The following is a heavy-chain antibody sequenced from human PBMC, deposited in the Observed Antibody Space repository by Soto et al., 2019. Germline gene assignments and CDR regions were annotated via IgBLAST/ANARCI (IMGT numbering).Heavy chain of an antibody. CDR1: GGSISSYY. V-gene: IGHV4-59*01. CDR2: IYYSGST. J-gene: IGHJ6*02. CDR3: ARAPDCSGGSCYSYYYGMDV. D-gene: IGHD2-15*01. Sequence: ETLSLTCTVSGGSISSYYWSWIRQPPGKGLEWIGYIYYSGSTNYNPSLKSRVTISVDTSKNQFSLKLSSVTAADTAVYYCARAPDCSGGSCYSYYYGMDVWGQGTTVTVSS.